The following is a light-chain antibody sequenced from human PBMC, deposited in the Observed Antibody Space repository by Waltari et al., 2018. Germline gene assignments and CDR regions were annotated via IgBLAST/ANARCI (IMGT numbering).Light chain of an antibody. J-gene: IGLJ3*02. CDR2: DGS. CDR1: SSDVGGYNY. CDR3: CSFTSRSTWV. Sequence: QSALTQPASVSGSPGQSITISCTGTSSDVGGYNYVSWYQQHPGKVPKLLIFDGSNRPSGVSNRFSGSQSGNTASLTISGLQAEDESDYYCCSFTSRSTWVFGGGTKLTVL. V-gene: IGLV2-14*01.